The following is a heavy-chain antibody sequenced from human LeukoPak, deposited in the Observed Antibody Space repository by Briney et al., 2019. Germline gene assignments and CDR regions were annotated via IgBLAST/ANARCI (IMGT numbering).Heavy chain of an antibody. CDR2: IYYSGST. D-gene: IGHD6-19*01. CDR1: GGSVSSGSYY. Sequence: SETLSLTCTVSGGSVSSGSYYWSWIRQPPGKGLEWIGYIYYSGSTNYNPSLKSRVTISVDTSKNQFSLKLSSVTAADTAVYYCARQSSGWYRDAFDIWGQGTMGTVSS. CDR3: ARQSSGWYRDAFDI. J-gene: IGHJ3*02. V-gene: IGHV4-61*01.